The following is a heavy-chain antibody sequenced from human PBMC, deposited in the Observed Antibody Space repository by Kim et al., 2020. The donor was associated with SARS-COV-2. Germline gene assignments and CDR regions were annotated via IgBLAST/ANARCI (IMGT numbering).Heavy chain of an antibody. V-gene: IGHV4-59*08. J-gene: IGHJ4*02. D-gene: IGHD3-10*01. Sequence: SLKSRVTISVDTSKNQFSLKLRSVTAADTAVYYCARRTDSGSYYLYYFDYWGQGTLVTVSS. CDR3: ARRTDSGSYYLYYFDY.